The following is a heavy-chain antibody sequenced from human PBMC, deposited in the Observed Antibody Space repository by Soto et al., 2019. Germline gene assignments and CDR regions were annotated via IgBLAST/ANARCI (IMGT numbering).Heavy chain of an antibody. J-gene: IGHJ5*02. Sequence: SETLSLTCTVSGGSISSGGYYWSWIRQHPGKGLEWIGYIYCSGSTYYNPSLKSRVTISVDTSKNQSSLKLSSVTAADTAVYYCARGTLRITIFGVVFNWFDPWGQGTLVTVSS. CDR1: GGSISSGGYY. D-gene: IGHD3-3*01. V-gene: IGHV4-31*03. CDR3: ARGTLRITIFGVVFNWFDP. CDR2: IYCSGST.